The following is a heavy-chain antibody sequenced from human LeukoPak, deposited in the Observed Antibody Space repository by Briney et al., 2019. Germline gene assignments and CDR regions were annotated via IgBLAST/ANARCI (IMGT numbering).Heavy chain of an antibody. Sequence: SETLSLTCTVSGGSISSYYWSWIRQPPGKGLEWIGEIYHSGSTNYNPSLKSRVTISVGKSKNQFSLKLSSVTAADTAVYYCARGRYRDAFDIWGQGTMVTVSS. J-gene: IGHJ3*02. V-gene: IGHV4-59*12. CDR2: IYHSGST. CDR3: ARGRYRDAFDI. D-gene: IGHD1-1*01. CDR1: GGSISSYY.